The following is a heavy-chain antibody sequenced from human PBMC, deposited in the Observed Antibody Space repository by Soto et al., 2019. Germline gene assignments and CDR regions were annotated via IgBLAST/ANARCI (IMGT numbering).Heavy chain of an antibody. CDR3: ARHIYASRGYYYAY. CDR2: IYSLGNT. D-gene: IGHD3-22*01. V-gene: IGHV4-39*01. J-gene: IGHJ4*02. Sequence: QMQLQESGPGLVKPSETLSLTCTVSGGSISSSSYYWGWIRQPPGQGLEWLGTIYSLGNTYYNQYLMHRVTISVDKSTGQLFLKLSSVTAPDAAVYYSARHIYASRGYYYAYWGQGAMGSVSS. CDR1: GGSISSSSYY.